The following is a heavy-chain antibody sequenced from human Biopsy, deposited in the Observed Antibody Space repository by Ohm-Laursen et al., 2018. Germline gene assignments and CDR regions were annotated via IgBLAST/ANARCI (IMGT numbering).Heavy chain of an antibody. CDR1: GYSFTSYY. V-gene: IGHV1-46*01. CDR3: ARNTGWYGDLYYFDY. Sequence: ASVKVSCNASGYSFTSYYMHWVRQAPGQGLEWMGMINPSGSTTSYPQIFQGRVTMTRDTSKSTVYVELSSLRSADTAVYFCARNTGWYGDLYYFDYWGQGTLVTVSS. J-gene: IGHJ4*02. D-gene: IGHD6-19*01. CDR2: INPSGSTT.